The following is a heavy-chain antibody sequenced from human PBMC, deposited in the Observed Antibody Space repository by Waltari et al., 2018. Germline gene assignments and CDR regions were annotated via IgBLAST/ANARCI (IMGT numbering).Heavy chain of an antibody. CDR2: IDPEDGET. V-gene: IGHV1-69-2*01. D-gene: IGHD3-10*01. CDR1: GYTFMAYF. Sequence: EVELVQSGAEVKKPGATVKLSCKASGYTFMAYFMHWVQQAPGKGLEWMGRIDPEDGETVYSEKFQGRVTITADTSTDTAYMELSSLTSGDTAVYYCAPLPGGSGQTFDYWGQGTLVTVSS. CDR3: APLPGGSGQTFDY. J-gene: IGHJ4*02.